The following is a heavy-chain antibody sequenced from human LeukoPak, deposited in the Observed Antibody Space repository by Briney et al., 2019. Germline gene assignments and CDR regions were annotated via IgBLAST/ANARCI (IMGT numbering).Heavy chain of an antibody. Sequence: ASVKVSCKASGGTFSSYAISWVRQAPGQGLEWMGWINPNSGGTNYAQKFQGRVTMTRDTSIRTAYMELSRLRTDDTAVYYCARVQGYYDPLEYFDYWGQGTLVTVSS. CDR2: INPNSGGT. CDR3: ARVQGYYDPLEYFDY. D-gene: IGHD3-22*01. J-gene: IGHJ4*02. V-gene: IGHV1-2*02. CDR1: GGTFSSYA.